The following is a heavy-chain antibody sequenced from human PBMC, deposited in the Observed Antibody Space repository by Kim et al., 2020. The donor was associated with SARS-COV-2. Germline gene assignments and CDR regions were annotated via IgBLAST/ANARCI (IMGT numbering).Heavy chain of an antibody. Sequence: FADSVKVRFTISRDKAKNQLYLQMNSLRDEDPAVYSGANVNAAAGKGGGYWGQGTLVTVSS. V-gene: IGHV3-11*04. J-gene: IGHJ4*02. CDR3: ANVNAAAGKGGGY. D-gene: IGHD6-13*01.